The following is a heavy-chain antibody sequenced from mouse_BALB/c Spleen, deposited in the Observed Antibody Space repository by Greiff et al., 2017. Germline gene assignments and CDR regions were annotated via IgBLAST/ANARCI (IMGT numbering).Heavy chain of an antibody. Sequence: EVQGVESGGGLVKPGGSLKLSCAASGFTFSSYAMSWVRQTPEKRLEWVASISSGGSTYYPDSVKGRFTISRDNARNILYLQMSSLRSEDTAMYYCARGDYYGSSYVGYWGQGTTLTVSS. J-gene: IGHJ2*01. CDR1: GFTFSSYA. CDR2: ISSGGST. D-gene: IGHD1-1*01. CDR3: ARGDYYGSSYVGY. V-gene: IGHV5-6-5*01.